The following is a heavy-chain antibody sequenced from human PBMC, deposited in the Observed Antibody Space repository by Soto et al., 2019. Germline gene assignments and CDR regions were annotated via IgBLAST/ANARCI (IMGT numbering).Heavy chain of an antibody. CDR1: GFTFSSYA. CDR2: ISYDGSNK. D-gene: IGHD3-22*01. Sequence: GGSLRLSCASSGFTFSSYAMHLVRQAPGKGLEWVAVISYDGSNKYYADSVKGRFTISRDNSKNTLYLQMNSLRAEDTAVYYCARDTYYYDSSGYYSWAAFDIWGQGTMVT. V-gene: IGHV3-30-3*01. CDR3: ARDTYYYDSSGYYSWAAFDI. J-gene: IGHJ3*02.